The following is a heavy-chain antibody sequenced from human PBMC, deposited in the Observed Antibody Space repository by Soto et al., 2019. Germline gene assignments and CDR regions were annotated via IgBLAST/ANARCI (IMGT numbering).Heavy chain of an antibody. CDR2: IIPIFGTA. J-gene: IGHJ4*02. Sequence: VKLSCTVTRNTFTTYGNIWVLPASGQEIECMRGIIPIFGTANYAQKSQGRVTITADESTSTAYMELSSLRSEDTAVYYCARGGKNLRDIVLMVYANFDYWGQGTLVTVST. D-gene: IGHD2-8*01. V-gene: IGHV1-69*13. CDR3: ARGGKNLRDIVLMVYANFDY. CDR1: RNTFTTYG.